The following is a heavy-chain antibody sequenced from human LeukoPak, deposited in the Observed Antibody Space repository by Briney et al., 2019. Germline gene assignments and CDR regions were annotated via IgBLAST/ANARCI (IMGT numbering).Heavy chain of an antibody. CDR1: GFTFSTYS. J-gene: IGHJ4*02. Sequence: PGGSLRLSCAASGFTFSTYSMNWVRQAPGKGLEWVSSINSGSTHRYYADSVKGRFTIFRDNAKNSLSLQMNSLRAEDTALYYCARDKSYGDSEDYWGQGTLVTVSS. V-gene: IGHV3-21*04. CDR3: ARDKSYGDSEDY. CDR2: INSGSTHR. D-gene: IGHD4-17*01.